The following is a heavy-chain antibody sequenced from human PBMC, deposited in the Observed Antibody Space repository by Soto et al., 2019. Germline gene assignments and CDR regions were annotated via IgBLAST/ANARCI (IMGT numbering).Heavy chain of an antibody. CDR2: IIPIFGTA. CDR1: GGTFSSYA. CDR3: ARTALRFLEWSSPDYGMDV. V-gene: IGHV1-69*13. J-gene: IGHJ6*02. Sequence: SVKVSCKASGGTFSSYAISWLRQAPGQGLEWMGGIIPIFGTANYAQKFQGRVTITADESTSTAYMELSSLRSEDTAVYYCARTALRFLEWSSPDYGMDVWGQGTTVTVSS. D-gene: IGHD3-3*01.